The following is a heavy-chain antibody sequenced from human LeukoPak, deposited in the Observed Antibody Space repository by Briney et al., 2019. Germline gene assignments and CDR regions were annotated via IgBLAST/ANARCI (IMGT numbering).Heavy chain of an antibody. V-gene: IGHV4-39*07. Sequence: SETLSLTCTVSGGSISSSSYYWGWLRQPPGKGLEWIGSIYYSGSTYYNPSLKSRVTISVDTSKNQFSLKLSSVTAADTAVYYCARVWFGYYYYMDVWGKGTTVTVSS. CDR1: GGSISSSSYY. CDR3: ARVWFGYYYYMDV. D-gene: IGHD3-10*01. CDR2: IYYSGST. J-gene: IGHJ6*03.